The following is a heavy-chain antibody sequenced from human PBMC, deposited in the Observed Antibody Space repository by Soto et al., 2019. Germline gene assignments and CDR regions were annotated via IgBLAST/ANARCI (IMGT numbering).Heavy chain of an antibody. V-gene: IGHV4-34*01. CDR3: ARGXFRIMVRGAHFYYGMDV. CDR1: GGSFSCYY. Sequence: SETLSLTCAVYGGSFSCYYWSWIRQPPGKGLEWIGEINHSGSTNYNPSLKSRVTISVDTSKNQFSLKLSSVTAADTAVYYCARGXFRIMVRGAHFYYGMDVWGQGTTVTVSS. D-gene: IGHD3-10*01. J-gene: IGHJ6*02. CDR2: INHSGST.